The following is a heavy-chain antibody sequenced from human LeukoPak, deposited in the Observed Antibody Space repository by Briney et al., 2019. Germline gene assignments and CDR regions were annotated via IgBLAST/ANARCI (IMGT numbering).Heavy chain of an antibody. CDR2: ISYVGSNT. Sequence: PGGSLRLSCAASEFTFNNYGMHWVRQAPGRGLEWVAVISYVGSNTYYADSVKGRFIISRDNSKNMLYLQMNSLRPEDTAVYYCAKGLARGIWFGESMPRLSGYWGQGALVTVSS. CDR3: AKGLARGIWFGESMPRLSGY. V-gene: IGHV3-30*18. CDR1: EFTFNNYG. D-gene: IGHD3-10*01. J-gene: IGHJ4*02.